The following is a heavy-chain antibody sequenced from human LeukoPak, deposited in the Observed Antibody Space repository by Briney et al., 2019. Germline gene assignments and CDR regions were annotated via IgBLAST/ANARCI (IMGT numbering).Heavy chain of an antibody. Sequence: GGSLRLSCAASGFTFSSYAMSWVRQARGKGLEWVSAISGSGGGTYYADSGKGRSTISRDNSKNTLYLQMNSLRAEDTAVYYCAKEARGYSYGYKVSYYFDYWGQGTLVTVSS. CDR1: GFTFSSYA. J-gene: IGHJ4*02. CDR2: ISGSGGGT. CDR3: AKEARGYSYGYKVSYYFDY. V-gene: IGHV3-23*01. D-gene: IGHD5-18*01.